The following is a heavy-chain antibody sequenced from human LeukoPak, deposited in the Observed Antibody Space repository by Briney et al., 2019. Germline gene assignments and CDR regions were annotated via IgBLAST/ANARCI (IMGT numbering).Heavy chain of an antibody. CDR3: ARRTDGDLPLDY. CDR2: ISYSGST. J-gene: IGHJ4*02. CDR1: GGSISSYY. D-gene: IGHD4-17*01. V-gene: IGHV4-59*08. Sequence: SETLSLTYTVSGGSISSYYWSWVRQPPGKGLEWIGYISYSGSTNYNPSLKSRVTISVDTSKKQVSLKLSSVNAADSAVYYCARRTDGDLPLDYWGQGTLVTVSS.